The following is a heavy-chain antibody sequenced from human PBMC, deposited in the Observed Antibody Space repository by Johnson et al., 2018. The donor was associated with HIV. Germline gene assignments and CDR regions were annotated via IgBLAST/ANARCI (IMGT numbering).Heavy chain of an antibody. CDR3: SRAVTMIGVIIQGYAFDI. D-gene: IGHD3-22*01. CDR2: ISYDGRNK. J-gene: IGHJ3*02. CDR1: GFTFSSYG. Sequence: QVQLVESGGGGVQPGRSLRLSCAASGFTFSSYGMHWVRQAPGKGLEWVAVISYDGRNKHNADSVKGRFTISRDDSKNTLYLQMNNLKTEDTAVYYCSRAVTMIGVIIQGYAFDIWGQGTMVTVSS. V-gene: IGHV3-30*04.